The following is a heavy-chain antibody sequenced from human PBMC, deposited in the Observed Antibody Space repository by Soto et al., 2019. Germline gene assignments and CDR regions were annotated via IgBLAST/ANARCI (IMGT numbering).Heavy chain of an antibody. CDR2: IGSRTSDI. Sequence: XGSLRLSCAASGFTLSRHTMNGVRQAPGKGLEWVSFIGSRTSDIYYADSVKGRFTISRDNAKNSLYLDLTRLRAEDTAVYFCVRDYYDTSGYPNTFDMWGQGTMVTVSS. CDR1: GFTLSRHT. CDR3: VRDYYDTSGYPNTFDM. J-gene: IGHJ3*02. V-gene: IGHV3-21*01. D-gene: IGHD3-22*01.